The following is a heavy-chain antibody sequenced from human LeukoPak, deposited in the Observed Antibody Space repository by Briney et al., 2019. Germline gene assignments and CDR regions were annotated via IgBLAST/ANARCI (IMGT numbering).Heavy chain of an antibody. CDR1: GFTFSDHY. CDR3: ARGADSGSYLLDY. D-gene: IGHD1-26*01. J-gene: IGHJ4*02. V-gene: IGHV3-72*01. CDR2: TRNKANSHTT. Sequence: GGSLRLSCAASGFTFSDHYMDWVRQAPGKGLEWVARTRNKANSHTTEYAASVKDRFTISRGDSKNSLFLQMNSLKTEDTAVYYCARGADSGSYLLDYWGQGTLVTVSS.